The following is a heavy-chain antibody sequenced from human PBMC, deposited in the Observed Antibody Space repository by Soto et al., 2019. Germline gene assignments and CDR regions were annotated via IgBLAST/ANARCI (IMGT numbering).Heavy chain of an antibody. Sequence: PSETLSLTRTVSGGSINSNDYSWGWIRQPQGKGLEWIGNTYSGGGAYYIPSFKSRASISVDTSKNQVFLKLTSVTAADTAVYYCARTRGSTVYFYFYGMDVWGPGTTVT. D-gene: IGHD3-10*01. CDR1: GGSINSNDYS. J-gene: IGHJ6*02. V-gene: IGHV4-39*01. CDR2: TYSGGGA. CDR3: ARTRGSTVYFYFYGMDV.